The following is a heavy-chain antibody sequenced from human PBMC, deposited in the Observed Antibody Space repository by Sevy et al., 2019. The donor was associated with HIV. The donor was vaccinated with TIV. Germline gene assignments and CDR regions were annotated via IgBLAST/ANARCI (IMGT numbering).Heavy chain of an antibody. V-gene: IGHV1-69*13. D-gene: IGHD5-12*01. J-gene: IGHJ3*02. CDR1: GGTFSSYA. CDR3: ARPPRDGYNHDAFDI. Sequence: ASVKVSCKASGGTFSSYAISWVRQAPGQGLEWMGGIIPIFGTANYAQKFQGRVTITADESTSTAYMELSSLRSEDTAVYYCARPPRDGYNHDAFDIWGQGTMVTVSS. CDR2: IIPIFGTA.